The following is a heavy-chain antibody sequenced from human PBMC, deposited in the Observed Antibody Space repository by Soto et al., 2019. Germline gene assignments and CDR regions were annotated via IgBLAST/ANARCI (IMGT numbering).Heavy chain of an antibody. D-gene: IGHD5-12*01. V-gene: IGHV4-59*01. Sequence: SETLSLTCTLSGGSISGYYWSWIRQPPGKGLEWIGYVYYSGSTKYNPSLESRVTISVDMSNNQFSLMLTSVTAADTAVYYCAKYRRTDVEGYRLDFWGQGXLVTVYS. CDR3: AKYRRTDVEGYRLDF. CDR1: GGSISGYY. J-gene: IGHJ4*02. CDR2: VYYSGST.